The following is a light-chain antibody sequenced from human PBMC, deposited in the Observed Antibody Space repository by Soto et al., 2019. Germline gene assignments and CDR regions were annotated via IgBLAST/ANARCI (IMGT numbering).Light chain of an antibody. CDR3: QQYHNWPPIT. CDR2: GAP. V-gene: IGKV3D-15*01. J-gene: IGKJ5*01. CDR1: QFVSSN. Sequence: EIVMTQSPVTLSVSPGERATLSCRASQFVSSNLAWYQQKPGQAPRLLIYGAPTRATGIPARFSGSGSGTEFTLTISNLQSEDFAVYFCQQYHNWPPITFGQGTRLEIK.